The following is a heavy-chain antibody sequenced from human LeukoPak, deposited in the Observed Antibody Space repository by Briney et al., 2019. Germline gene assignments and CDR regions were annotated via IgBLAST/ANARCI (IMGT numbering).Heavy chain of an antibody. Sequence: SETLSLTCTVSGGSITSSPYYWGWIRQPPGKGLEWIGSISFSGSTFYNPSLESRVTVSRDTSKNQLSLKVNSVTAADTAVYYCARIHGGIWGQGTLVTVSS. D-gene: IGHD3-3*02. CDR1: GGSITSSPYY. J-gene: IGHJ4*02. V-gene: IGHV4-39*07. CDR3: ARIHGGI. CDR2: ISFSGST.